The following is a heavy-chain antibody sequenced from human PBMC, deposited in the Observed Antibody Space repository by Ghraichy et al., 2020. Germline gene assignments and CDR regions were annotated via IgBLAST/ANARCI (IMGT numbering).Heavy chain of an antibody. D-gene: IGHD6-6*01. CDR1: GYTFTDYG. Sequence: ASVKVSCKASGYTFTDYGISWVRQAPGQGLEWMGWIGTYNGNTNYARNFQGRVTMTTDTSTSTVYMELRSLTSDDTAVYYCARMQYRSSITARPSDYWGQGTLVTVSS. J-gene: IGHJ4*02. V-gene: IGHV1-18*01. CDR3: ARMQYRSSITARPSDY. CDR2: IGTYNGNT.